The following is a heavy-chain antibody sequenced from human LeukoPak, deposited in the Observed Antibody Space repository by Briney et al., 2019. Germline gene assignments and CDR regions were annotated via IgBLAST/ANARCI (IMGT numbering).Heavy chain of an antibody. Sequence: SETLSLNCTASGGSIGSYYWSWISQRPGKGLEWIGYGYYSGSTNYNPSLKSRVTISVATAKNQLYLKLSPVTAADTAVYYCARSLTMEEWYFDYCGQGTLVTVSS. CDR1: GGSIGSYY. V-gene: IGHV4-59*08. CDR2: GYYSGST. D-gene: IGHD3-10*01. J-gene: IGHJ4*02. CDR3: ARSLTMEEWYFDY.